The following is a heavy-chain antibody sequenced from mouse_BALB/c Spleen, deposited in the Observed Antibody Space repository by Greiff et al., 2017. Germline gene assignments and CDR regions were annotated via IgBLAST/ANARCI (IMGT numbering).Heavy chain of an antibody. CDR2: INPSTGYT. J-gene: IGHJ1*01. CDR1: GYTFTSYW. CDR3: ARNGYYGMYFDV. V-gene: IGHV1-4*01. Sequence: VKLQQSGTVLARPGASVKMSCKASGYTFTSYWMHWVKQRPGQGLEWIGYINPSTGYTEYNQKFKDKATLTADKSSSTAYMQLSSLTSEDSAVYYCARNGYYGMYFDVWGAGTTVTVAS. D-gene: IGHD1-1*01.